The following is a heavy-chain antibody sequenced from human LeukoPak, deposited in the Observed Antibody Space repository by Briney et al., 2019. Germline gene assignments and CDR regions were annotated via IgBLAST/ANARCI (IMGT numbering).Heavy chain of an antibody. CDR3: ARGMAVDY. J-gene: IGHJ4*02. D-gene: IGHD5-24*01. CDR2: IYTSGST. Sequence: SQTLSLTCTVSGGSISSGSYYWSWIRQPAGKGPEWIGRIYTSGSTNYNPSLKSRVTISVDTSKNQFSLKLSSVTAADTAVYYCARGMAVDYWGQGTLVTVSS. CDR1: GGSISSGSYY. V-gene: IGHV4-61*02.